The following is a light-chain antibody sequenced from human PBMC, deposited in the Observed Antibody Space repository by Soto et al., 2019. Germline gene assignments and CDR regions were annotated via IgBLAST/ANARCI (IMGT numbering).Light chain of an antibody. J-gene: IGLJ1*01. CDR1: SSYIGPYDH. CDR3: SSYAGNYIYV. Sequence: QSALTQPRSVSGSPGQSVTISCTRTSSYIGPYDHVAWYQQHPGKAPKLIIFAVSKRPSGVPDRFSGSKSGNTASLTISGLQAEDEAHYYCSSYAGNYIYVFATGTKVTVL. V-gene: IGLV2-11*01. CDR2: AVS.